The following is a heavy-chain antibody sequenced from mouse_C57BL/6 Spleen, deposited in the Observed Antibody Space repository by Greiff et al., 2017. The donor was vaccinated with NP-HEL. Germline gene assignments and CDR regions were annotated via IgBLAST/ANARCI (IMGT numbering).Heavy chain of an antibody. J-gene: IGHJ2*01. Sequence: EVKLVESGAELVRPGASVKLSCTASGFNIKDDYMHWVKQRPEQGLEWIGWIDPENGDTEYASKFQGKATITADTSSNTAYLQLSSLTSEDTAVYYCTTRYYYGSSFFDYWGQGTTLTVSS. CDR3: TTRYYYGSSFFDY. D-gene: IGHD1-1*01. CDR2: IDPENGDT. CDR1: GFNIKDDY. V-gene: IGHV14-4*01.